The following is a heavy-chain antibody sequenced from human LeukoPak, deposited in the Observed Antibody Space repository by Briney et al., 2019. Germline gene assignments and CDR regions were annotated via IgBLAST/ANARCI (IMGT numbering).Heavy chain of an antibody. J-gene: IGHJ4*02. CDR1: GGSISSYY. V-gene: IGHV4-59*01. D-gene: IGHD3-22*01. Sequence: PSETLSLTCTGYGGSISSYYWSWIRQPPGKGREWIGYIYYSGSTTHNPSIKSRVTISVDTSKNQFSLKLSSVTAADPAVYYCARGGDSSGYYYHLFDYWGQGTLVTVSS. CDR2: IYYSGST. CDR3: ARGGDSSGYYYHLFDY.